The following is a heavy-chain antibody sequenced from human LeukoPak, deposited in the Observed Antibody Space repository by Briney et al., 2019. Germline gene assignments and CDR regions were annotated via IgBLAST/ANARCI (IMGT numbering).Heavy chain of an antibody. J-gene: IGHJ3*02. CDR3: AIYMTHAFDI. CDR2: IYPGDSDT. V-gene: IGHV5-51*01. CDR1: GYSFTTYW. Sequence: RGESLKISCKGSGYSFTTYWIGWVRQMPGKGLEWMGIIYPGDSDTRYSPSFQGQVTMSVDKSISTAYLQWSSLKASDTAIYYCAIYMTHAFDIWGQGTTVTVSS. D-gene: IGHD2-21*02.